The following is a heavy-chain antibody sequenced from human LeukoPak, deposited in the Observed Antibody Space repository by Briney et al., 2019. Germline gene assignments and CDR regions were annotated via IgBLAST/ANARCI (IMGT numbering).Heavy chain of an antibody. CDR3: AKGRVLYDFWSALLDY. D-gene: IGHD3-3*01. Sequence: PGGSLRLSCAASGFTFSSYAMSWVRQAPGKGLEWVSAISGSGGSTYYADSVKGRFTISRDNSKNTLYLQMNSLRAEDTAVYYCAKGRVLYDFWSALLDYWGQGTLVTVSS. J-gene: IGHJ4*02. V-gene: IGHV3-23*01. CDR2: ISGSGGST. CDR1: GFTFSSYA.